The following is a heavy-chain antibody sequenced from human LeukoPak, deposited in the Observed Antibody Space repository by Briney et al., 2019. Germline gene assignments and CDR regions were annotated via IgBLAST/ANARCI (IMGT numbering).Heavy chain of an antibody. D-gene: IGHD4-11*01. V-gene: IGHV3-48*04. CDR2: ISSSSTTI. CDR3: AAAGLTVGNYVLFDY. Sequence: RAGGSLRLSCAASGFTFSSYNMNWVRQAPGKGLEWVSYISSSSTTIYYADSVKGQFTISRDNAKNSLYLQMNSLRAEDTAVYYCAAAGLTVGNYVLFDYWGQGTLVTVSS. J-gene: IGHJ4*02. CDR1: GFTFSSYN.